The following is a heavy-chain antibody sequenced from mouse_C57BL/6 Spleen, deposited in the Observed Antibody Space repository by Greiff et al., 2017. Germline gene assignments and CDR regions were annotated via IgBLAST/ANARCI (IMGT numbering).Heavy chain of an antibody. J-gene: IGHJ3*01. V-gene: IGHV1-64*01. CDR2: IHPNSGST. Sequence: VQLQQPGAELVKPGASVKLSCKASGYTFTSYWREWVKQRPGQGLEWIGMIHPNSGSTNYNEKFKSKATLTVDKSSSTAYMQLSSLTSEDSAVYYCAKDGYPAWFAYWGQGTLVTVSA. D-gene: IGHD2-3*01. CDR3: AKDGYPAWFAY. CDR1: GYTFTSYW.